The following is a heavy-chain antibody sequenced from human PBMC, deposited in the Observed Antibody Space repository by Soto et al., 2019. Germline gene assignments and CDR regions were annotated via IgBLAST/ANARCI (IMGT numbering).Heavy chain of an antibody. CDR2: IIPMFGTA. V-gene: IGHV1-69*12. CDR1: GGTFSTYA. D-gene: IGHD5-18*01. CDR3: ASGIQLWLRRINNGYSG. Sequence: QVQLVQSGAEVKKPESSVKVSCKAPGGTFSTYAISLVRQAPGQGLEWRGGIIPMFGTANYAQRFQDRVTITADESTNTVYMELSSLRSEDTAVYFCASGIQLWLRRINNGYSGWGQGTLVTVSS. J-gene: IGHJ4*02.